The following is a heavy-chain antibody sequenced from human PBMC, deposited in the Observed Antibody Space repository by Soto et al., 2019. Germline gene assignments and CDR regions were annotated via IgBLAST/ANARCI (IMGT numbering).Heavy chain of an antibody. Sequence: EVQLLGSGGGLVQPGGSLRLSCVASGFTFSTYWVNWVRQAPGMGLEWVANINPDGSVGTYVDSVKGRFTTSRDNARNSLYLQMNSLRADDTAVYFCAGWGGHDYNYWGQGILVTVSS. CDR3: AGWGGHDYNY. CDR1: GFTFSTYW. CDR2: INPDGSVG. D-gene: IGHD3-16*01. V-gene: IGHV3-7*03. J-gene: IGHJ4*02.